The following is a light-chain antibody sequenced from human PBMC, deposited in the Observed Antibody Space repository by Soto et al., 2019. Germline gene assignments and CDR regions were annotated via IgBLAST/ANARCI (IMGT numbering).Light chain of an antibody. J-gene: IGLJ1*01. V-gene: IGLV2-14*01. CDR1: SSDVGGYNY. CDR2: DVS. CDR3: SSYTSSSTLYV. Sequence: QSALTQPASVSGSPGQSITISCTGTSSDVGGYNYVSWYQQHPGKAPKLMIYDVSNRPSGVSNRSSGSKSGNTASLTISGLQAEDEADYNCSSYTSSSTLYVFGTGTKVTVL.